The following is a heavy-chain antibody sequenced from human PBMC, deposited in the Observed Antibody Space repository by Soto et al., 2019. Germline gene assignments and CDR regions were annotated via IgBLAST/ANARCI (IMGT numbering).Heavy chain of an antibody. V-gene: IGHV1-18*04. CDR2: VGPFSGHT. D-gene: IGHD5-12*01. CDR3: ARDPSSSGYDFYFDS. Sequence: GASVKVSCKASGYIFTSFGLAWVRQAPGQGLEWVGWVGPFSGHTQSAQKFQDRVTLTTDASTRTAFMELRSLKSEDTAVYYCARDPSSSGYDFYFDSWGQGTVVTVSS. CDR1: GYIFTSFG. J-gene: IGHJ4*02.